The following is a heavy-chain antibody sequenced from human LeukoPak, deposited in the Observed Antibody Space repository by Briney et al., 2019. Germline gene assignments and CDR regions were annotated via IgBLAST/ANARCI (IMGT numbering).Heavy chain of an antibody. CDR3: AKHPFGVFDY. Sequence: GGSLRLSYAASGFTFSNYWMTWFRQAPGKGLEWVANIKEDGSEKYYVDSVKGRFTISRDNAKNSLYLQMNSLRAEDTAVYYCAKHPFGVFDYWGQGTLVTVSS. CDR2: IKEDGSEK. CDR1: GFTFSNYW. J-gene: IGHJ4*02. D-gene: IGHD2-8*01. V-gene: IGHV3-7*01.